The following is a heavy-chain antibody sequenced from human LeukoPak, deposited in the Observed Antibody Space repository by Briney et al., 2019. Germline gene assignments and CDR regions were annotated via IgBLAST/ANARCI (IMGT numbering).Heavy chain of an antibody. V-gene: IGHV3-23*01. CDR1: GFTFSSYA. Sequence: GGSLRLSCAASGFTFSSYAMSWVRQAPENGMEWVSAISGSGGSTYYADSVKGRFTISRDNSKNTLYLQMNSLRAEDTAVYYCAKDGVLLWFGEFGHDYWGQGTLVTVSS. J-gene: IGHJ4*02. CDR3: AKDGVLLWFGEFGHDY. CDR2: ISGSGGST. D-gene: IGHD3-10*01.